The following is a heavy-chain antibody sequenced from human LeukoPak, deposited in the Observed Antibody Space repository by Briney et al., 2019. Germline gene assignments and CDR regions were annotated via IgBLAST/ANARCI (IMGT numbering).Heavy chain of an antibody. CDR2: IGGTGDKT. D-gene: IGHD6-19*01. Sequence: GGSLRLSCAASRFTFSSYAMSWVRQAPGRGLEWVSTIGGTGDKTYYADSLKGRFTISRDNSMDTLYLQMNSLKAEDTAVYYCAKDPVVYHGGSGWHYFDYWGQGTLVTVSS. CDR3: AKDPVVYHGGSGWHYFDY. CDR1: RFTFSSYA. V-gene: IGHV3-23*01. J-gene: IGHJ4*02.